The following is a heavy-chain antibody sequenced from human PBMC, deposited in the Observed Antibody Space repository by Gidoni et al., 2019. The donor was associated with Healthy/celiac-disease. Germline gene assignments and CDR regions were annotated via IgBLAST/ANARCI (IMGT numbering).Heavy chain of an antibody. CDR3: AREAHASPSGYYILSRYFDL. Sequence: RQPTGKGLEWIGEINHSVSTNYNPSLKSRVTISVDTSKNQFSLKLSSVTAADTAVYYCAREAHASPSGYYILSRYFDLWGRGTLVTVSS. V-gene: IGHV4-34*01. J-gene: IGHJ2*01. CDR2: INHSVST. D-gene: IGHD3-3*01.